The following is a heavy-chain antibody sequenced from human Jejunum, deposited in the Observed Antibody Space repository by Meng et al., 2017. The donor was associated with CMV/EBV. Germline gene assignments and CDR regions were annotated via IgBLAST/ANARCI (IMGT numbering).Heavy chain of an antibody. CDR1: GFTFSGSA. Sequence: GFTFSGSAMHWVRQASGEGLEWVGRIRRKAYSYETAYGASVKGRFTISRDDSKNTAYLQMNSLKTEDTAVYYCARPGYSYDNYFDLWGQGTLVTVSS. CDR3: ARPGYSYDNYFDL. D-gene: IGHD5-18*01. V-gene: IGHV3-73*01. J-gene: IGHJ5*02. CDR2: IRRKAYSYET.